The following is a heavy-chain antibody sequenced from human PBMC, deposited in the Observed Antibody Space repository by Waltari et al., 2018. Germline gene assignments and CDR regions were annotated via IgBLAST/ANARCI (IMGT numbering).Heavy chain of an antibody. Sequence: QVQLQESGPALVKPSQTLSLTCTVSGGSLSSGTSYWNWTRPRPGKGLEWIGYIYNNGITNYNPSLKSRVMMSVDTSKNQFSLRLTSVTAADTAVYYCARDLSRSGYLYYFDSWGQGTLVTVSS. D-gene: IGHD3-3*01. CDR1: GGSLSSGTSY. CDR2: IYNNGIT. V-gene: IGHV4-31*03. CDR3: ARDLSRSGYLYYFDS. J-gene: IGHJ4*02.